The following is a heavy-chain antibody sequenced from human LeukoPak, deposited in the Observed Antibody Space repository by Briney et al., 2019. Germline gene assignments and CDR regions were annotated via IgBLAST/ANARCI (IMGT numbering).Heavy chain of an antibody. CDR1: GGSISGYY. J-gene: IGHJ4*02. V-gene: IGHV4-59*08. CDR3: VRHGGSYFIY. Sequence: SETLSLTCTVSGGSISGYYWSWIRQPPGKALEWIGYIHSSGNTVYNPSLKSRVTKAVDTSKNQFSLKLSSVTAVDTAIYYCVRHGGSYFIYWGQGTLVTVSS. D-gene: IGHD1-26*01. CDR2: IHSSGNT.